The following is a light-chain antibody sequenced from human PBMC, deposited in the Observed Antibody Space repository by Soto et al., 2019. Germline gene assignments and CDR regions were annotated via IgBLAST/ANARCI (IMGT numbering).Light chain of an antibody. V-gene: IGLV2-8*01. CDR1: SSDVGANNY. J-gene: IGLJ1*01. CDR3: SSYAGANRV. Sequence: QSVLTQPPSASGSPGQSVTISCTGTSSDVGANNYVSWYQQHPGKAPKLMIYEVIKRPSGVPDRFSGSKSGNTASLTVSGLQAEDEADYYCSSYAGANRVFGTGTKLTVL. CDR2: EVI.